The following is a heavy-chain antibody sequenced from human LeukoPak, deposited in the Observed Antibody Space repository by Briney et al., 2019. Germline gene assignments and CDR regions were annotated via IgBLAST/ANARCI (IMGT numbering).Heavy chain of an antibody. CDR2: INPNSGGT. D-gene: IGHD3-22*01. CDR3: ARGYYYDSSGYFGIFDY. Sequence: EASVKVSCKASGYTLTGYYMHWVRQAPGQGLEWMGRINPNSGGTNYAQKFQGRVTMTRDTSISTAYMELSRLRSDDTALYYCARGYYYDSSGYFGIFDYWGQGTLVTVSP. J-gene: IGHJ4*02. CDR1: GYTLTGYY. V-gene: IGHV1-2*06.